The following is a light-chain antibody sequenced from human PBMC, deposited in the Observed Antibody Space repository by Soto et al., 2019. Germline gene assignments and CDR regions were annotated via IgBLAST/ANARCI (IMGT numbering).Light chain of an antibody. V-gene: IGKV3-15*01. CDR1: QNIHTN. CDR3: QQRSNWPIT. CDR2: GAS. Sequence: EIVMTQSPATLSVSPGERDTLSWRAGQNIHTNLAWYQQKPGQAPRLLFYGASTGATGLPARFSGSGSGTDFTLTISSLEPEDFALYYCQQRSNWPITFGQGTRLEIK. J-gene: IGKJ5*01.